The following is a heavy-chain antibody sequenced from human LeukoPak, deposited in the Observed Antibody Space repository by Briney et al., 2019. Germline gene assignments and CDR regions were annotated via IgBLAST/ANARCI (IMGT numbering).Heavy chain of an antibody. Sequence: PGGSLRLSCAASGFTFSSYAMSWVRQAPGKGLESVSAISGTGGSTYYADSVKGRFTISRDNSKNTLYLQMNGLRAEDTAVYYCARDAAGLDYWGQGTLVTVSS. J-gene: IGHJ4*02. CDR2: ISGTGGST. V-gene: IGHV3-23*01. D-gene: IGHD2-15*01. CDR1: GFTFSSYA. CDR3: ARDAAGLDY.